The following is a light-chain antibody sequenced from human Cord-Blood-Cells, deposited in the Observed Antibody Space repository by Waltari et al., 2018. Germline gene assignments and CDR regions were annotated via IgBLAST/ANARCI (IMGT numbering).Light chain of an antibody. CDR3: SSYTSSSVV. CDR1: SSAVGGYNY. J-gene: IGLJ2*01. CDR2: DVS. V-gene: IGLV2-14*01. Sequence: QSALTQPASVSGSPGQSITISCTGTSSAVGGYNYVSWYQQHPGKAPKPMIYDVSNRPSGVSNRFSGSKSGNTASLTISGLQAEDEADYYCSSYTSSSVVFGGGTKLTVL.